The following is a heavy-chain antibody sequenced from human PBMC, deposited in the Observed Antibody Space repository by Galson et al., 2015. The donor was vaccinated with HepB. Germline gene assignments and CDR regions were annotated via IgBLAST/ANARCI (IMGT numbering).Heavy chain of an antibody. CDR2: ISSGSSTI. CDR3: ARGDGSGRTYYYYGMDV. V-gene: IGHV3-48*02. D-gene: IGHD5-24*01. Sequence: SLRLSCAASGFTFSSYSMNWVRQAPGRGLEWVSYISSGSSTIYYADSVKGRFTISRDNAKNSLYLQMNSLRDEDTAVYYCARGDGSGRTYYYYGMDVWGQGTTVTVSS. J-gene: IGHJ6*02. CDR1: GFTFSSYS.